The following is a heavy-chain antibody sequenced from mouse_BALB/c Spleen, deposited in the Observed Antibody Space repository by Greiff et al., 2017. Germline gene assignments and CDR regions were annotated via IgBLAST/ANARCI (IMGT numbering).Heavy chain of an antibody. CDR2: INPYNGDT. CDR3: ASLLPLPPMDY. Sequence: EVQLQQSGPELVKPGASVKISCKASGYSFTGYFMNWVMQSHGKSLEWIGRINPYNGDTFYNQKFKGKATLTVDKSSSTAHMELRSLASEDSAVYYCASLLPLPPMDYRGQGTSVTVSS. D-gene: IGHD1-2*01. V-gene: IGHV1-20*02. J-gene: IGHJ4*01. CDR1: GYSFTGYF.